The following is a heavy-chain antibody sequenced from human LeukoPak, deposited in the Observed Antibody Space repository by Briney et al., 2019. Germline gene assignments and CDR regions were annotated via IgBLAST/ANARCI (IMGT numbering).Heavy chain of an antibody. CDR2: ISAYNGKK. V-gene: IGHV1-18*01. D-gene: IGHD3-16*02. CDR3: AKDSPRDDYVRGSYRYSRRGLDI. Sequence: ASVNVSCKASGYEFSSYGISWVRQAPGQGLEWMGWISAYNGKKTYAEKFQGRLTMTTETSTSTAYMELRSLTSADTAVYYCAKDSPRDDYVRGSYRYSRRGLDIWGQGTLVTASS. J-gene: IGHJ3*02. CDR1: GYEFSSYG.